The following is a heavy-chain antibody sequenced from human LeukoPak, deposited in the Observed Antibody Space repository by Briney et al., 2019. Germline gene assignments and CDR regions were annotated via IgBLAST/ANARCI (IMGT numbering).Heavy chain of an antibody. Sequence: GGSLRLSCAASGLTVSSNYMSWVRQAPGKGLEWVSVIYSGGSTYYADSVKGRFTISRDNSKNTLYLQMNSLRAEDTAVYYCARDPGRAQDYYYMDVWGKGTTVAVSS. V-gene: IGHV3-53*01. CDR2: IYSGGST. CDR3: ARDPGRAQDYYYMDV. CDR1: GLTVSSNY. J-gene: IGHJ6*03.